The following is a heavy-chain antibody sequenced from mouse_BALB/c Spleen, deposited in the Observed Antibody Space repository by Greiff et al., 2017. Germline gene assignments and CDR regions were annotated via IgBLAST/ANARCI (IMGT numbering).Heavy chain of an antibody. CDR1: GFTFTDYY. J-gene: IGHJ1*01. V-gene: IGHV7-3*02. CDR2: IRNKANGYTT. CDR3: ARDSYDYDRGYFDV. Sequence: DVKLVESGGGLVQPGGSLRLSCATSGFTFTDYYMSWVRQPPGKALEWLGFIRNKANGYTTEYSASVKGRFTISRDNSQSILYLQMNTLRAEDSATYYCARDSYDYDRGYFDVWGAGTTVTVSS. D-gene: IGHD2-4*01.